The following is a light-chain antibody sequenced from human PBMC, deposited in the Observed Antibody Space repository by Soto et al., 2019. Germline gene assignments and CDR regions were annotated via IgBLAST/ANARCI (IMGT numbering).Light chain of an antibody. CDR2: AAS. CDR1: QSISRF. V-gene: IGKV1-39*01. Sequence: DIQMTQSPSSLSASVGDRVTITCRASQSISRFLHWYQQKPGKAPKVLIYAASSLQSGVPSRFSGSGSGTDFTLTISSLHPEDFATYYCQQSYSSPRTFGQGTKVEIK. J-gene: IGKJ1*01. CDR3: QQSYSSPRT.